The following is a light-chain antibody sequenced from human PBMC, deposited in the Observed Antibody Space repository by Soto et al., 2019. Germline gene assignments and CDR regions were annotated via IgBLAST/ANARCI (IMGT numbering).Light chain of an antibody. CDR3: QQYNNSPWT. CDR1: QSISAT. J-gene: IGKJ1*01. Sequence: EIVMTQSPSTLAVSPGGRATLSCRASQSISATLAWYQQKPGQAPRLLIYGASTRAPGFPARFSGSGSGTDFTLTISSLQSEDFEVYYCQQYNNSPWTFGQGTKVDIK. CDR2: GAS. V-gene: IGKV3-15*01.